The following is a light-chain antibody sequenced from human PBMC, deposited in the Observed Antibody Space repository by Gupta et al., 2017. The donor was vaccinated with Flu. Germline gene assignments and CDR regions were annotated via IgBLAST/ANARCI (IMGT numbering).Light chain of an antibody. CDR1: QSVSRQ. CDR3: QQHSVWPRT. J-gene: IGKJ4*02. Sequence: DIVLIQSPATLSLSSGDRATLSCRASQSVSRQLAWYQQKPGPAPRLLMYDTSNRATGIPARCSSGSAGADITTTISLLSHEDLVVYYWQQHSVWPRTFGGGTKVEIK. V-gene: IGKV3-11*01. CDR2: DTS.